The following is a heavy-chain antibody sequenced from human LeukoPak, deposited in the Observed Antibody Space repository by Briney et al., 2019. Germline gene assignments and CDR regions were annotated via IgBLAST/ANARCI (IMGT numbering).Heavy chain of an antibody. CDR2: ISGSGGGT. CDR3: AKSSYYDSSGYYREYYFDY. Sequence: GGSLRLSCAASGFTFRSYAMNWVRQAPGKGLEWVSGISGSGGGTYYADSVKGRFTISRDNSKNTLYLQMSSLRAGDTAVYYCAKSSYYDSSGYYREYYFDYWGQGTLVTVSS. V-gene: IGHV3-23*01. CDR1: GFTFRSYA. J-gene: IGHJ4*02. D-gene: IGHD3-22*01.